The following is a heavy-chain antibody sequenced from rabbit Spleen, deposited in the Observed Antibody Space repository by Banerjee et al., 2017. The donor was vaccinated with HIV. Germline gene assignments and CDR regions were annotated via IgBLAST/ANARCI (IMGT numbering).Heavy chain of an antibody. CDR1: GFSFSPTYN. V-gene: IGHV1S45*01. J-gene: IGHJ4*01. D-gene: IGHD4-1*01. CDR2: IYAGGSGST. CDR3: ARDLAGVIGWNFNL. Sequence: QQQLEESGGGLVKPGGTLTLTCTASGFSFSPTYNMYWVRQALGKGLEWIGTIYAGGSGSTDYATWAEGRFTISKPSSTTVTLQMTSLTAADTATYFCARDLAGVIGWNFNLWGQGTLVTVS.